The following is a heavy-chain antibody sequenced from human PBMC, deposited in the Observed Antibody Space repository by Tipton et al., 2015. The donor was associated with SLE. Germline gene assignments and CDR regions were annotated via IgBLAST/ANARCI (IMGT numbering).Heavy chain of an antibody. Sequence: TLSLTCTVSGGSISGYYWSWIRQPPGKGPEWIGTIYYSGSTYYYPSLKSRITISVDTSKNQFSLEVRSVTAADTAVYYCARLRSKVLIDYWGQGTLVTVSS. J-gene: IGHJ4*02. D-gene: IGHD2-8*01. V-gene: IGHV4-59*12. CDR3: ARLRSKVLIDY. CDR2: IYYSGST. CDR1: GGSISGYY.